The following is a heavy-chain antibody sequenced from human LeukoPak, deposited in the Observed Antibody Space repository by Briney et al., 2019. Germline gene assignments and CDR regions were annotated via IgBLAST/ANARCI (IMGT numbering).Heavy chain of an antibody. Sequence: GGSLRLSCAASGYTFSSFSINWVRQAPGKGLEWVSSISVRSNYIYYADSVRGRFSISRDDARNSLYLQMDSLRGDDTAVYYCARLRGNSDSSGYYYYYDYWGQGTLVTVSS. CDR1: GYTFSSFS. V-gene: IGHV3-21*01. D-gene: IGHD3-22*01. CDR3: ARLRGNSDSSGYYYYYDY. CDR2: ISVRSNYI. J-gene: IGHJ4*02.